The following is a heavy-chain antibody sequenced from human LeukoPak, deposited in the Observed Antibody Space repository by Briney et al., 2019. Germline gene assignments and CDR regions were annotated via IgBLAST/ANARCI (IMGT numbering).Heavy chain of an antibody. D-gene: IGHD3-10*01. J-gene: IGHJ5*02. V-gene: IGHV1-2*02. CDR1: GYTFTGYY. CDR3: ARSSIEVRGVNSWFDP. Sequence: ASVKVSCKASGYTFTGYYMHWVRQAPGQGLEWMGWINPNSGGTNYAQKFQGRVTMTRDTSISTAYMELSRLRSDDTAVYYCARSSIEVRGVNSWFDPWGQGTLVTVSS. CDR2: INPNSGGT.